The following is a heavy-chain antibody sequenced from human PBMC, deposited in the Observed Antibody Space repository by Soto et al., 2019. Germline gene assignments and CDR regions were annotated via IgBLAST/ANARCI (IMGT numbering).Heavy chain of an antibody. Sequence: SVKLSCKACGGTFSSSAFSWVRQAPRQGLEWMGGLIPLFRTPDYGQRFQGRVTITADESAGTVYMELRGLRSEDTAVYFCARDKGRQQLGGNYYYITDIWGQGTTLTVSS. J-gene: IGHJ6*02. CDR1: GGTFSSSA. CDR2: LIPLFRTP. D-gene: IGHD3-3*02. V-gene: IGHV1-69*13. CDR3: ARDKGRQQLGGNYYYITDI.